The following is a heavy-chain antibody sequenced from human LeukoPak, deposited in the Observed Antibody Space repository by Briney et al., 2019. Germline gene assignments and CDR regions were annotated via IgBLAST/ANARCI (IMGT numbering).Heavy chain of an antibody. V-gene: IGHV4-59*01. D-gene: IGHD4-17*01. CDR3: ARDRGDYADY. CDR2: IDYSGST. Sequence: SETLSLTCTVSGGSISSYYWSWIRQPPGKGLEWIGYIDYSGSTNYNPSLKSRVTISVDTSKNQFSLKLSSVTAADTAVYYCARDRGDYADYWGQGTLVTVSS. J-gene: IGHJ4*02. CDR1: GGSISSYY.